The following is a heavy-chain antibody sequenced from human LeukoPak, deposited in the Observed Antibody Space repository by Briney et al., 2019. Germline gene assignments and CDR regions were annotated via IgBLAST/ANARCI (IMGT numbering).Heavy chain of an antibody. CDR1: GYTFTSYA. CDR2: INPNSGGT. J-gene: IGHJ4*02. Sequence: ASVKVSRKASGYTFTSYAMNWVRQAPGQGLEWMGWINPNSGGTNYAQKFQGRVTMTRDTSISTAYMELSRLRSDDTAVYYCARAGYAPDYWGQGTLVTVSS. V-gene: IGHV1-2*02. CDR3: ARAGYAPDY. D-gene: IGHD5-18*01.